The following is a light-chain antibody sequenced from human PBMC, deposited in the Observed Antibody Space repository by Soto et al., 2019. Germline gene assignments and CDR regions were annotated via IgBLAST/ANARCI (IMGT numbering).Light chain of an antibody. CDR1: SSDVGAWNY. Sequence: QSVLTQPASVSGSPGQSITISCTGTSSDVGAWNYVSWYQQHPGKAPKLMIYEVSSRPSGISNRFSGSKSGNTASLTISGLQAEDDAAYYCSSYTSTNTLYVFGTGTKV. V-gene: IGLV2-14*01. CDR3: SSYTSTNTLYV. CDR2: EVS. J-gene: IGLJ1*01.